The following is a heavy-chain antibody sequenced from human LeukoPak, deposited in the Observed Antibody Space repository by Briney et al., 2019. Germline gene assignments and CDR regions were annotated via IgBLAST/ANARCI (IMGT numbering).Heavy chain of an antibody. CDR3: AKGDRPYGSGNYFDY. D-gene: IGHD3-10*01. Sequence: PGRSLRLSCAASGFTFTSYGMHWVRQAPGKGLEWVAIISYDGSNKYYADSVKGRFTISRDNSKNTLYLQMNSLRAEDTAVYYCAKGDRPYGSGNYFDYWGQGTLVTVSS. J-gene: IGHJ4*02. V-gene: IGHV3-30*18. CDR2: ISYDGSNK. CDR1: GFTFTSYG.